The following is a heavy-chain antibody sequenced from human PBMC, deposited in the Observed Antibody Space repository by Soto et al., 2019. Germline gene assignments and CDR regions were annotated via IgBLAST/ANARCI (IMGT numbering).Heavy chain of an antibody. CDR1: GGSFSGYY. D-gene: IGHD6-19*01. CDR2: IYHSGST. CDR3: ARGGYSSGYGWFDP. V-gene: IGHV4-34*01. Sequence: QVQLQQWGAGLLKSSETLSLTCAVYGGSFSGYYWSWIRQFPGKGLEWIGEIYHSGSTNYNPSLKSRVTISVDTSKNQFSLRLISVTAADTAGYYCARGGYSSGYGWFDPWGQGTLVTVSS. J-gene: IGHJ5*02.